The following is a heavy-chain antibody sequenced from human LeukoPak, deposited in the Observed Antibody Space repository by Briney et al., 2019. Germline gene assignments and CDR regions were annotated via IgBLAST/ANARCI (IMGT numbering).Heavy chain of an antibody. CDR1: GYTFTGYY. CDR2: ISPNSGGT. CDR3: ARGITMVRGVIIPTVYY. Sequence: ASVKVSCKASGYTFTGYYMHWVRQAPGQGLEWMGWISPNSGGTNYAQKFQGRVTMTRDTSISTAYMELSRLRSDDTAVYYCARGITMVRGVIIPTVYYWGQGTLVTVSS. D-gene: IGHD3-10*01. V-gene: IGHV1-2*02. J-gene: IGHJ4*02.